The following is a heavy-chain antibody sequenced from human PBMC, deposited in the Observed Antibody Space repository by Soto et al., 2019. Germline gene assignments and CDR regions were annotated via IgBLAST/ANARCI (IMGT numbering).Heavy chain of an antibody. V-gene: IGHV3-30*03. Sequence: QVQLVESGGGVVQPGKALRLSCAAFGFTFSYYGMHWVRQAPGKGLEWVALISNDGSNKYYADSLKGRFTISRDNAKNSLYLQMNSLRAEDTAVYYCARQETSSWYFAFDIWGQGTMVTVSS. D-gene: IGHD6-13*01. CDR1: GFTFSYYG. CDR2: ISNDGSNK. J-gene: IGHJ3*02. CDR3: ARQETSSWYFAFDI.